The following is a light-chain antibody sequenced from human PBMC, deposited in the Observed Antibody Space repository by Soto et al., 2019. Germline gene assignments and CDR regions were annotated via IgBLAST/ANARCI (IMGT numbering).Light chain of an antibody. CDR3: QHYNNWPIT. Sequence: IVMTQSPASLSVSPGESFTLSCRASQSVASNLAWYQQKPGQAPRLLIYGTSTRATGVPDRFSGSGSGTDFTLTISSLQAADFAVYHCQHYNNWPITFGQGTRLEIK. CDR2: GTS. J-gene: IGKJ5*01. CDR1: QSVASN. V-gene: IGKV3-15*01.